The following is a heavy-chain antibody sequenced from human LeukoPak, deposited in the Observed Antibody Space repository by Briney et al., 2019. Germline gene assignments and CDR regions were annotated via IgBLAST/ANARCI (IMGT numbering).Heavy chain of an antibody. Sequence: GGSLRLSCAASGFTYSNYDMHWVRQGPGGGLEWVSAIGIADDSHYADSVKGRFTISRENARNSLYLQINSLRDGDTAVYYCVRGGIRVSGIDAFDIWGQGTVVTVSS. V-gene: IGHV3-13*01. CDR1: GFTYSNYD. D-gene: IGHD5/OR15-5a*01. CDR2: IGIADDS. J-gene: IGHJ3*02. CDR3: VRGGIRVSGIDAFDI.